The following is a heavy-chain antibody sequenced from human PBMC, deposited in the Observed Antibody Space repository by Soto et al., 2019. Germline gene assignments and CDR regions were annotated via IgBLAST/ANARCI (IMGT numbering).Heavy chain of an antibody. CDR1: GVSISSSSYY. Sequence: SETLSLTCTVSGVSISSSSYYWGWIRQTPGKGLEWIGTIYFSGSTYYNPSLKSRVTISVDRSKNQFSLNLTSVTAADTAVYYCARHGSYWGPGTLVTRLL. CDR3: ARHGSY. V-gene: IGHV4-39*01. CDR2: IYFSGST. J-gene: IGHJ4*02.